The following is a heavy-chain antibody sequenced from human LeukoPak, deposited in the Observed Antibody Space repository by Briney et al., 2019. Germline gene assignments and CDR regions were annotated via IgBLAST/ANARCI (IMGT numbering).Heavy chain of an antibody. V-gene: IGHV1-69*06. CDR1: GGTFSSYA. D-gene: IGHD3-10*01. J-gene: IGHJ4*02. Sequence: ASVKVSCKASGGTFSSYAISWVRQAPGQGLEWMGGIIPIFGTANYAQKFQGRVTITADKSTSTAYMELRSLRSDDTAVYYCARVLRGANDYWGQGTLVTVSS. CDR3: ARVLRGANDY. CDR2: IIPIFGTA.